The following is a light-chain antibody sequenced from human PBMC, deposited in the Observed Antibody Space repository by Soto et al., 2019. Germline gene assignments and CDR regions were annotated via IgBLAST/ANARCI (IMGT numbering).Light chain of an antibody. CDR2: SND. Sequence: QSVLTQPPSASGTPGQRVTISCSGSSSNIGSNTVNWFRQLPGTAPELLMYSNDQRPSGVPDRFSGSKSGTSASLAISGLQSEDEADYYCAAWDDSLNGAVFGGGTQLTVL. CDR3: AAWDDSLNGAV. V-gene: IGLV1-44*01. CDR1: SSNIGSNT. J-gene: IGLJ7*01.